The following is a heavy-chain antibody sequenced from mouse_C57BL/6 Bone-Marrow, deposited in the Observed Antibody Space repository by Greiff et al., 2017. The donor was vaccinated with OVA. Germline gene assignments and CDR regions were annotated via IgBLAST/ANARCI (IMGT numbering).Heavy chain of an antibody. CDR2: IDPSDSYT. D-gene: IGHD4-1*01. CDR1: GYTFTSYW. Sequence: VQLQQPGAELVRPGTSVKLSCKASGYTFTSYWMHWVKQRPGQGLEWIGVIDPSDSYTNYNQKFKGKATLTVDTSSSTAYMQLSSLTSEDSAVYYCARRRNWLDYWGQGTTLTVSS. V-gene: IGHV1-59*01. CDR3: ARRRNWLDY. J-gene: IGHJ2*01.